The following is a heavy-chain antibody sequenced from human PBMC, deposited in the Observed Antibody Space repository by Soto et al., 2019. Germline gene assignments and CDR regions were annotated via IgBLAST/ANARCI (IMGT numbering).Heavy chain of an antibody. J-gene: IGHJ4*01. D-gene: IGHD2-21*01. CDR3: ASLHHIPYVFDY. CDR1: CGPISSYD. Sequence: SETLSLTCNVSCGPISSYDWSFIRQPPGKGLEWIGYIYTRGTPNYNPSLKMRITISVDTSKSQFSLKLSFVTAADTAVYFCASLHHIPYVFDYWGPGTLVTVSS. CDR2: IYTRGTP. V-gene: IGHV4-59*01.